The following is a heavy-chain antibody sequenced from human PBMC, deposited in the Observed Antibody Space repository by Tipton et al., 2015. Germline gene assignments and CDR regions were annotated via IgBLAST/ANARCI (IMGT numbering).Heavy chain of an antibody. CDR2: IFHTGNT. CDR3: ARDSGYGTVAH. Sequence: TLSLTCTISGDSISSDYWWSWVRQPPGKGLEWIGEIFHTGNTNYNPSLMSRLTISVDKSKNQFSLKLSSVTAADTAVYYCARDSGYGTVAHWGRGTLVTVSS. J-gene: IGHJ2*01. V-gene: IGHV4-4*02. CDR1: GDSISSDYW. D-gene: IGHD5-12*01.